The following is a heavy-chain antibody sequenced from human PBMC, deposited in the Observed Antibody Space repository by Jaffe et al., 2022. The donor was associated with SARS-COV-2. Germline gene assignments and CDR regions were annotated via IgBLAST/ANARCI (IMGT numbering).Heavy chain of an antibody. D-gene: IGHD3-9*01. J-gene: IGHJ4*02. CDR1: GFTFSSYS. CDR2: SSSSSSYK. Sequence: DVQLVESGGGLVKPGGSLRLSCEASGFTFSSYSMNWVRQAPGKGLEWVSSSSSSSSYKYYAESVKGRFTISRDNAKGSLYLQMNSLRADDTAVYYCARGYHDILTGYSPAEFDYWGQGTLVTVSS. V-gene: IGHV3-21*01. CDR3: ARGYHDILTGYSPAEFDY.